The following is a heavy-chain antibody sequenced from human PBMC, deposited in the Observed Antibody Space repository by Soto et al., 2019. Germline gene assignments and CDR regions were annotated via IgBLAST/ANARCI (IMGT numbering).Heavy chain of an antibody. J-gene: IGHJ3*02. CDR3: ARVDRELRILLNVFDI. D-gene: IGHD2-15*01. V-gene: IGHV3-30*04. CDR1: GFTFSRYS. CDR2: ISYDGNNK. Sequence: PGXSLRLSCAASGFTFSRYSIHWFRQAPVKGLEWVAAISYDGNNKYYADSVKGRFTISRDSSESTVFLQMNSLRAEDTAVYYCARVDRELRILLNVFDIWGQGTKVTVS.